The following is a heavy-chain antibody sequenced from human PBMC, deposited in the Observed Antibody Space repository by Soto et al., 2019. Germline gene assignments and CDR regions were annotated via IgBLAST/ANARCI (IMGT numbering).Heavy chain of an antibody. J-gene: IGHJ5*02. CDR1: GGSFSGYY. D-gene: IGHD3-10*01. CDR3: ARVKYYGSGSYYNLTWFDP. V-gene: IGHV4-34*01. Sequence: QVQLQQWGAGLLKPSETLSLTCAVYGGSFSGYYWSWIRQPPGKGLEWIGEINHSGSTNYNPSLKSRVTISVDTSKNQFSLKLSSVTAADTAVYYCARVKYYGSGSYYNLTWFDPWGQGTLVTVSS. CDR2: INHSGST.